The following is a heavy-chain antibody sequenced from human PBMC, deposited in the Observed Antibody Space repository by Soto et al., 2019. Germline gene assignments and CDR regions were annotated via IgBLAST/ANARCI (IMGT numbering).Heavy chain of an antibody. CDR2: IIPISGTT. J-gene: IGHJ6*02. V-gene: IGHV1-69*13. CDR3: ARVRCFNGLCHTADYGMDV. D-gene: IGHD2-8*01. CDR1: GDVFRSYG. Sequence: GASVKVSCKASGDVFRSYGINWVRQAPGQGLEWMGGIIPISGTTNSAQKFQGRVAITADESTDTVYMELSRLRSEDTAVYFCARVRCFNGLCHTADYGMDVWGQGTTVTVSS.